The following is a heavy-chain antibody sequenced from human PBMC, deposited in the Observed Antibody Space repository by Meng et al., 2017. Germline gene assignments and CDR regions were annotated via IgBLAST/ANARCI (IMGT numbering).Heavy chain of an antibody. V-gene: IGHV1-2*06. J-gene: IGHJ4*02. CDR1: GYTFTGYY. CDR2: INPNSGGT. CDR3: ARDDYGDYFDY. D-gene: IGHD4-17*01. Sequence: LQSVQSGASVKKPGASVTVSCKASGYTFTGYYMHWGRQAPGKGLEWMGRINPNSGGTNYAQKFQGRVTMTRDTSISTAYMELSRLRSDDTAVYYCARDDYGDYFDYWGQATLVTVSS.